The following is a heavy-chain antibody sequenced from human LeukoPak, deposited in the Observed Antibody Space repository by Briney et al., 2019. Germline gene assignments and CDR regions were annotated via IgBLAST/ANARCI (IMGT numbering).Heavy chain of an antibody. CDR2: INPSGGST. CDR3: ARGAPLTISGVVITFYFDY. V-gene: IGHV1-46*01. D-gene: IGHD3-3*01. CDR1: GYTFTSYY. Sequence: ASVKVSCKASGYTFTSYYMHWVRQAPGQGLEWMGIINPSGGSTSYAQKFQGRVTMTRDTSTSTVYMELSSLRSEDTAVYYCARGAPLTISGVVITFYFDYWGQGTLVTVSS. J-gene: IGHJ4*02.